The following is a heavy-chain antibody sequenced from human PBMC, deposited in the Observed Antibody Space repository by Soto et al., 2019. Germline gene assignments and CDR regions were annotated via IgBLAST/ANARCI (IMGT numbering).Heavy chain of an antibody. V-gene: IGHV3-9*01. CDR1: GFTFDDYA. D-gene: IGHD6-19*01. CDR3: VKDESINSHSGHFRH. Sequence: EVQLVESGGGLVQPGRSLRLSCAASGFTFDDYAMHWVRQVPWKGLEWVSGINWNSGSIGYGDSVKGRFAISRDNAKNSMHLQMNILSAEDTAFYLGVKDESINSHSGHFRHWGQGTLVPVSS. J-gene: IGHJ1*01. CDR2: INWNSGSI.